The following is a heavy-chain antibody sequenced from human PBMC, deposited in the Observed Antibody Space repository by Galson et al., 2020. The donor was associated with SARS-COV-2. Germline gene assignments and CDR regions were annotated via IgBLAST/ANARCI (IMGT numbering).Heavy chain of an antibody. V-gene: IGHV3-30*01. CDR3: AREDYYDSSGAFEY. CDR1: GFTFSSYA. CDR2: ISYDGSNK. D-gene: IGHD3-22*01. Sequence: GESLKISCPASGFTFSSYAMHWVRQAPGKGLEWVAVISYDGSNKYYADSVKGRFTIPRDNSKNTLYLQMNSLRAEDTAVYYCAREDYYDSSGAFEYWGQGTLVTVSS. J-gene: IGHJ4*02.